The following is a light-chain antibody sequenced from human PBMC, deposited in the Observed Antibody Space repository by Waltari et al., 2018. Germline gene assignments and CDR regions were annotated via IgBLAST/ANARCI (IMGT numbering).Light chain of an antibody. Sequence: DIVMTQSPESLAVSLGARATIRCKTSESVLYSSNNKNHLAWYQQKPGQPPRLRLYWASTRESGVPDRFIGSGSETDFTLTVTSLQAEDVAVYYCQQYYNTPLTFGGGTKVEVK. J-gene: IGKJ4*01. CDR3: QQYYNTPLT. CDR2: WAS. CDR1: ESVLYSSNNKNH. V-gene: IGKV4-1*01.